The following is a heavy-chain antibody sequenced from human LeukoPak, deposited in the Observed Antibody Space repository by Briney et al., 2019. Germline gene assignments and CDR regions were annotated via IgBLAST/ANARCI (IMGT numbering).Heavy chain of an antibody. Sequence: GGSLRLSCAASGFTFSSYGMSWVRQAPGKGLEWVSAISGSGGSTYYADSVKGRFTISRDNSKNTLYLQMNSLRAEDTAVYYRAKHGSSGYNFDYWGQGTLVTVSS. D-gene: IGHD3-22*01. CDR1: GFTFSSYG. V-gene: IGHV3-23*01. J-gene: IGHJ4*02. CDR2: ISGSGGST. CDR3: AKHGSSGYNFDY.